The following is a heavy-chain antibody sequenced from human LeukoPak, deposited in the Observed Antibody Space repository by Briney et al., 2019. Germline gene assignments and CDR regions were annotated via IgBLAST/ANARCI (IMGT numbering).Heavy chain of an antibody. CDR1: GYTLTELS. CDR3: APQYYDILTGYYSVHY. Sequence: ASVKVSCKVSGYTLTELSIHWVRQAPGKGLEWMGGFDPEDGETIYAQKYQVRGTMTEATSTDTAYMELSSLRSEDTAVYYCAPQYYDILTGYYSVHYWGQGTLVTVSS. V-gene: IGHV1-24*01. D-gene: IGHD3-9*01. J-gene: IGHJ4*02. CDR2: FDPEDGET.